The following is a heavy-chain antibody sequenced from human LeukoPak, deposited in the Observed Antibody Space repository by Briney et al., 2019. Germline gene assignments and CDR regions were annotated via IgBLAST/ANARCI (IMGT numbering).Heavy chain of an antibody. CDR3: ASGYAPATDYYYYGMDV. CDR2: ISSSSSYT. CDR1: GFTFSDYY. Sequence: SGGSLRLSCVASGFTFSDYYMSWIRQAPGKGLEWVSYISSSSSYTNYADSVKGRFTISRDNAKNSLYLQMDSLRAEDTAVYYCASGYAPATDYYYYGMDVWGKGTTVTVSS. V-gene: IGHV3-11*06. J-gene: IGHJ6*04. D-gene: IGHD5-12*01.